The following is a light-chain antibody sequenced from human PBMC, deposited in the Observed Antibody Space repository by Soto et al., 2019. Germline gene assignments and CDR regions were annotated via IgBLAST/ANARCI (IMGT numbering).Light chain of an antibody. CDR1: QSISSY. V-gene: IGKV1-39*01. CDR3: QQSYSTPRT. CDR2: AAS. Sequence: DIQMTQSPSSLSASVGDRVTITCRASQSISSYLNWYQQKPGKDPKLLIYAASSLQSGVPSRFSGSGSGTDFTLTISSRQPEDFSTYYCQQSYSTPRTFVQGTKVEIK. J-gene: IGKJ1*01.